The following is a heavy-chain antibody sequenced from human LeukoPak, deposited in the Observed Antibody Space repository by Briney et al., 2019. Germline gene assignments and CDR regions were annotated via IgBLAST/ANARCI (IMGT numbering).Heavy chain of an antibody. D-gene: IGHD6-13*01. V-gene: IGHV1-18*01. CDR2: ISAYNGNT. CDR1: GYTFTSYG. Sequence: ASVKLSCKASGYTFTSYGISWGRQAPGQGLEWMGWISAYNGNTNYAQKLQGRVTITTDTSTSTAYMELRSLRSDDTAVYYCARVGYSSSWYAGDTGKFDYWGQGTLVTVSS. J-gene: IGHJ4*02. CDR3: ARVGYSSSWYAGDTGKFDY.